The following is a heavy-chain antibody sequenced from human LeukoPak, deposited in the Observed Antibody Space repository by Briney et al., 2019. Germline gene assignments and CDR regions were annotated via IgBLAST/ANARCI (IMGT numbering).Heavy chain of an antibody. Sequence: PSQTLSLTCTVSGGSITSDSYYWSWIRQHPGKGLEWIGEINHSGSTNYNPSLKSRVTISVDTSKNQFSLKLSSVTAADTAVYYCARGRVVAWFDPWGQGTLVTVSS. CDR1: GGSITSDSYY. J-gene: IGHJ5*02. CDR2: INHSGST. CDR3: ARGRVVAWFDP. V-gene: IGHV4-31*03. D-gene: IGHD2-2*01.